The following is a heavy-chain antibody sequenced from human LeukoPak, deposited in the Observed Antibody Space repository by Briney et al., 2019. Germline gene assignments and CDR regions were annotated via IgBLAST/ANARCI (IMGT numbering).Heavy chain of an antibody. CDR1: GGSFSGYY. CDR2: INHSGST. J-gene: IGHJ4*02. Sequence: KPSETLSLTCAVYGGSFSGYYWSWIRQPPGKGLEWIGEINHSGSTNYNPSLKSRVTISVDTSKNQFSLKLSPVTAADTAVYYCARGHSYGPPAGYWGQGTLVTVSS. CDR3: ARGHSYGPPAGY. D-gene: IGHD5-18*01. V-gene: IGHV4-34*01.